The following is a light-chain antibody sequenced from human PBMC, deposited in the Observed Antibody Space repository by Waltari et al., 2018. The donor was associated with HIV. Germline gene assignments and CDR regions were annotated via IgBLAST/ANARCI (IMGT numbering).Light chain of an antibody. V-gene: IGKV3-20*01. Sequence: EIVLTQSPGTLSLSPGERATLSCRARQSVSSNYLAWYQQKPGQAPRHCIYGASSRATGIPERFSGSGSGTDFNLTINRLEPEDFAVYYCQHYGISFRFGPGTRVDMK. CDR3: QHYGISFR. CDR1: QSVSSNY. J-gene: IGKJ3*01. CDR2: GAS.